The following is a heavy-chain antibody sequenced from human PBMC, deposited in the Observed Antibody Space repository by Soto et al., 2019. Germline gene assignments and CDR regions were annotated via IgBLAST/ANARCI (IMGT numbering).Heavy chain of an antibody. V-gene: IGHV3-66*01. CDR3: ARDMVVVGATARDYSYGMDV. Sequence: EVQLVESGGGLVQPGGSLRLSCAASGFTVSSNYMSWVRQAPGKGLEWVSVIYSGGSTYYADSVKGRFTISRDNSKETRYLQMNGLRAGETDVYYCARDMVVVGATARDYSYGMDVWGQGTTVTVSS. CDR2: IYSGGST. J-gene: IGHJ6*02. CDR1: GFTVSSNY. D-gene: IGHD1-26*01.